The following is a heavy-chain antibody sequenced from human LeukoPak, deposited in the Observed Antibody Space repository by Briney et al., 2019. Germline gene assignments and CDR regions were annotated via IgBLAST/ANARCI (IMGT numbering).Heavy chain of an antibody. V-gene: IGHV1-69*04. CDR1: GGTFSSYT. CDR3: AREGGSGSYSVY. D-gene: IGHD3-10*01. J-gene: IGHJ4*02. Sequence: SVKVSCKASGGTFSSYTISWVRQAPGQGLEWMGRIIPILGIANYAQKFQGRVTTTADKSTSTAYMELSSLRSEDTAVYYCAREGGSGSYSVYWGQGTLVTVSS. CDR2: IIPILGIA.